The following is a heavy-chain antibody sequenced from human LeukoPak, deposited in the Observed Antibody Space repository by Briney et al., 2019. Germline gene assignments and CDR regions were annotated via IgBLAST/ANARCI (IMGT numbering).Heavy chain of an antibody. Sequence: PSETLSLTCTVSGYSISSGDYWGWIRQPPGKGLEWIGSISHSGSTYYNPSLKSRVTISVDTSKIQFSLELSSVTAADTAVYYCARHHSGSREYYYYYYMDVWGKGTTVTVSS. J-gene: IGHJ6*03. D-gene: IGHD3-22*01. CDR2: ISHSGST. CDR3: ARHHSGSREYYYYYYMDV. V-gene: IGHV4-38-2*02. CDR1: GYSISSGDY.